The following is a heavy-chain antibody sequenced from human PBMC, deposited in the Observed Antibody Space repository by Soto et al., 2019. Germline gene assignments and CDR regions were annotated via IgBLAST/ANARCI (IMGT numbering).Heavy chain of an antibody. V-gene: IGHV4-39*01. Sequence: SETLSLTCTFTGDSISSRSYYWGWIRQPPGKGLEWIGSIYYSGSTYNNPSLRSRVSMSIDTSKDQFSLKLKSVTAADTALYFCARQRTSVVNQADFDVWGPGSLGTVAA. CDR3: ARQRTSVVNQADFDV. CDR2: IYYSGST. J-gene: IGHJ4*02. D-gene: IGHD2-21*01. CDR1: GDSISSRSYY.